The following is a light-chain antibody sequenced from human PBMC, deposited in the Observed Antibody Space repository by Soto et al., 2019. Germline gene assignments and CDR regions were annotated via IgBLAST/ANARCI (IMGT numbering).Light chain of an antibody. Sequence: EIVMMQSPVTLSVSRGDRATRCCRASQSVGSNLAWYQQKPGQAPRLLIYGASSRATGIPDRFSGSGSGTDFTLTISRLEPEDFAVYYCQQYGSSSRTFGQGTKVDIK. CDR3: QQYGSSSRT. CDR1: QSVGSN. V-gene: IGKV3-20*01. CDR2: GAS. J-gene: IGKJ1*01.